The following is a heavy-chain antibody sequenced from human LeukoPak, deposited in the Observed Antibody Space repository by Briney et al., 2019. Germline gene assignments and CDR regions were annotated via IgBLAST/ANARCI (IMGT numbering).Heavy chain of an antibody. D-gene: IGHD3-16*01. CDR2: IYYSGST. J-gene: IGHJ4*02. CDR3: ARGIKAWGTRGSYFDY. CDR1: GGSISNSNYY. Sequence: KPSETLSLTCTVSGGSISNSNYYWGWVRQPPGKGLEWIGTIYYSGSTNYNPSLKSRVTISVDTSKNQFSLKLSSVTAADTAVYYCARGIKAWGTRGSYFDYWGQGTLVTVSS. V-gene: IGHV4-39*07.